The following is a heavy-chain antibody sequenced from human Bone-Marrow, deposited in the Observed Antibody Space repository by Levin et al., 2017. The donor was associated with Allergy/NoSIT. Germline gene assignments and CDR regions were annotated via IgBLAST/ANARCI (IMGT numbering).Heavy chain of an antibody. CDR3: ASWAMFYYDGSDFDYFYYGMDV. J-gene: IGHJ6*02. CDR1: GILFSSYD. CDR2: ISGGSSRI. Sequence: GESLKISCAASGILFSSYDMNWVRQAPGKGLEWVSSISGGSSRIYYADSVKGRFTISRDNAKNSLYLQMNSLRVEDTAVYYCASWAMFYYDGSDFDYFYYGMDVWGQGTTVTVSS. V-gene: IGHV3-21*06. D-gene: IGHD3-16*01.